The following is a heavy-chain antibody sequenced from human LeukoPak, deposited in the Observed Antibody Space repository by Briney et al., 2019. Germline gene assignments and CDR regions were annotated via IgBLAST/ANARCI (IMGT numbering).Heavy chain of an antibody. Sequence: GGSLRLSCAASGLTFTDSWTNWVRLAPGRGLEWLANINPDGNEKYYVDSVKGRFAMSRDNAKNEVYLEMNSLRAEDTGVYYCSGRDSSRSPRAYWGQGTLVSVSS. CDR1: GLTFTDSW. D-gene: IGHD6-13*01. CDR3: SGRDSSRSPRAY. J-gene: IGHJ4*02. V-gene: IGHV3-7*01. CDR2: INPDGNEK.